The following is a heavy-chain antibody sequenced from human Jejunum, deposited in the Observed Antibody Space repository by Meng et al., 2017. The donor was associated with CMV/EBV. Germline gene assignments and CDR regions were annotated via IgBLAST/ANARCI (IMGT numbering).Heavy chain of an antibody. CDR1: GFTFTNSV. Sequence: SGFTFTNSVVQWVRQARGQRLEWIGWTIVGSGNTKYAQKFQGRVTISRDKSTNTVYMELSSLRSEDTAVYYCATDDIRYDRAYDGYWGQGTLVTVSS. CDR3: ATDDIRYDRAYDGY. D-gene: IGHD3-22*01. V-gene: IGHV1-58*01. J-gene: IGHJ4*02. CDR2: TIVGSGNT.